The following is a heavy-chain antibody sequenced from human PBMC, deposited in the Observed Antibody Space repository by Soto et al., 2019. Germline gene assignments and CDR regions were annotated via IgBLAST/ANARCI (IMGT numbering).Heavy chain of an antibody. V-gene: IGHV3-23*01. J-gene: IGHJ6*03. CDR2: ISSGGDNT. D-gene: IGHD3-10*01. Sequence: EVQLLESGGGLVQPGGSLRLSCAASGFTFSNQAMRWVRQAPRKGLEWVSAISSGGDNTFYADSVKGRFTVSRDNSKNTLYLQMNRLRDEDTATYYCARVGGTSGGKYYYMDVWGRGTTVTVSS. CDR1: GFTFSNQA. CDR3: ARVGGTSGGKYYYMDV.